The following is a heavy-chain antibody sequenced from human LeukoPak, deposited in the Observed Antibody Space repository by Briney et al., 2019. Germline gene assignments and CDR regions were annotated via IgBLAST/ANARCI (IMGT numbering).Heavy chain of an antibody. CDR3: ARGRGQWELLQISYFDY. D-gene: IGHD1-26*01. CDR1: GDSVSSSTYY. J-gene: IGHJ4*02. Sequence: PSETLSLTCTVSGDSVSSSTYYWGWIRQPPGKGLEWIGNICYSVSTYYNPSLRSRVTMSVDTSKNQFSLRLSSVTAADTAIYYCARGRGQWELLQISYFDYWGQGTLVTVSS. CDR2: ICYSVST. V-gene: IGHV4-39*01.